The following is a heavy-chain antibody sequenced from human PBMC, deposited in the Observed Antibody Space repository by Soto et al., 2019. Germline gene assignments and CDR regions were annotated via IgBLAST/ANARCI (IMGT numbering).Heavy chain of an antibody. CDR1: GGSFRSYY. CDR3: ARHGGGYGGHTQFDS. CDR2: VYYSGGT. D-gene: IGHD5-12*01. Sequence: SETLSLTCTVSGGSFRSYYWSWIRQPPGKGLEWIGYVYYSGGTNYNPSLKSRVTISVDTSKNQFSLKLSSVTAADTAVYYCARHGGGYGGHTQFDSWGQGALVTV. V-gene: IGHV4-59*08. J-gene: IGHJ4*02.